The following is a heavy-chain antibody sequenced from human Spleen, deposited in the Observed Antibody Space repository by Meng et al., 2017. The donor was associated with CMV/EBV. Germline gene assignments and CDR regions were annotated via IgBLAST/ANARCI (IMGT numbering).Heavy chain of an antibody. CDR3: ARGAPLPYYYDSSGTNWFDP. CDR1: SFSGYY. CDR2: INHSGST. Sequence: SFSGYYWSWIRKPPGKGLEWIGEINHSGSTNYNPSLKSRVTISVDTSKNQFSLKLSSVTAADTAVYYCARGAPLPYYYDSSGTNWFDPWGQGTLVTVSS. D-gene: IGHD3-22*01. V-gene: IGHV4-34*01. J-gene: IGHJ5*02.